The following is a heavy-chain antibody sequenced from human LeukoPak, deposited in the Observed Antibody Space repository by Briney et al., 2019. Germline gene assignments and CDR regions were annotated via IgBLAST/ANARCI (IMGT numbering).Heavy chain of an antibody. Sequence: GGSLRLSCAASGFTFSSYAMHWVRQAPGKGLEWVAVISYDGSNKYYADSVKGRFTISRDNSKNTLYLQMNSLRAEDTAVYYYARDDYSRSHALDYWGQGTLVTVSS. CDR1: GFTFSSYA. CDR2: ISYDGSNK. CDR3: ARDDYSRSHALDY. D-gene: IGHD6-13*01. J-gene: IGHJ4*02. V-gene: IGHV3-30*04.